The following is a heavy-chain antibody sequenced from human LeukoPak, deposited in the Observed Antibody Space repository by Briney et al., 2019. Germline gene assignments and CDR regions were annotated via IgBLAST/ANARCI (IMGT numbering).Heavy chain of an antibody. CDR1: EFTFSSHW. V-gene: IGHV3-7*01. CDR2: IKEDGSEK. CDR3: CRRWLNYYYYGMDI. Sequence: GGSLRLSCAASEFTFSSHWMSWVRQAPGKGLEWVANIKEDGSEKYYVDSVKGRFTISRDNAKNSLYLQMNSLRAEDTAVYYCCRRWLNYYYYGMDIWGQGTTVTVSS. J-gene: IGHJ6*02. D-gene: IGHD5-18*01.